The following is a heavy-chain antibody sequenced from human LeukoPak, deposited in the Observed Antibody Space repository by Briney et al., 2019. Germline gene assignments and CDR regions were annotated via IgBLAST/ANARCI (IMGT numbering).Heavy chain of an antibody. D-gene: IGHD3-22*01. V-gene: IGHV4-39*02. J-gene: IGHJ4*02. CDR2: LYYGGST. CDR1: GGIISSSSYY. Sequence: SETLSLTCAVSGGIISSSSYYWGWIRQPPGKGLESIGSLYYGGSTYYNPSLKSRVAISVDTSKNHLSLKLSSVTAADTAVYYCARLDYDSSGYYFFEYWGRGTLVTVSS. CDR3: ARLDYDSSGYYFFEY.